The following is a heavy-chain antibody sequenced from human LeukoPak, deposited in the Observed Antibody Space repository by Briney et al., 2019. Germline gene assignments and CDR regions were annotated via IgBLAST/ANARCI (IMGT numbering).Heavy chain of an antibody. D-gene: IGHD5-18*01. Sequence: ASVKVSCKASGYTFTGYYMHWVRQAPGQGLEWMGWINPNSGGTNYARKFQGRVTMTRDTSISTAYMELSRLRSDGTAVYYCAREGVQLGPNWFDPWGQGTLVTVSS. J-gene: IGHJ5*02. CDR1: GYTFTGYY. CDR3: AREGVQLGPNWFDP. V-gene: IGHV1-2*02. CDR2: INPNSGGT.